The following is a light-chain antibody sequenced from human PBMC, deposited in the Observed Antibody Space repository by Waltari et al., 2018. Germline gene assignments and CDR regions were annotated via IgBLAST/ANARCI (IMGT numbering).Light chain of an antibody. CDR2: RNK. CDR1: SSNIGSNY. Sequence: QSVLTQPPSASETPGQRVTISCSGSSSNIGSNYVYWYQQFPGTAPKLLIYRNKQRPSGVPDRFAGSKSGTSASLAISGLRSEDEADYYCAAWDDSLSGVVFGGGTKLTVL. CDR3: AAWDDSLSGVV. J-gene: IGLJ2*01. V-gene: IGLV1-47*01.